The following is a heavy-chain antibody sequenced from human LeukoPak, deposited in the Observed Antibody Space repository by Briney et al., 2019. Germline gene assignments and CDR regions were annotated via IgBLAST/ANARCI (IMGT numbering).Heavy chain of an antibody. CDR2: INAASNVI. CDR1: GFTISTHS. J-gene: IGHJ4*02. Sequence: GGSLRLSCAASGFTISTHSMNWVRQPPGKGLQWVSAINAASNVIYYAESVKGRFTISRDNAKNSLFLQMNSLRPEDTAVYYCTRRAPSHDFDSWGQGTLVTVSS. CDR3: TRRAPSHDFDS. V-gene: IGHV3-21*01.